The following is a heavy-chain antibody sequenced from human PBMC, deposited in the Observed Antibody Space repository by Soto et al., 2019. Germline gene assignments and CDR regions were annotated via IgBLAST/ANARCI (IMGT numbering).Heavy chain of an antibody. D-gene: IGHD6-13*01. Sequence: ASVKVSCKASGYTFTSYYMHWVRQAPGQGLEWMGIINPSGGSTSYAQKFQGRVTMTRDTSTSTVYMELSSLRSEDTAVYYCARLAAAGYGDYYYYGMDVWGQGTTVTVS. CDR1: GYTFTSYY. J-gene: IGHJ6*02. CDR2: INPSGGST. V-gene: IGHV1-46*01. CDR3: ARLAAAGYGDYYYYGMDV.